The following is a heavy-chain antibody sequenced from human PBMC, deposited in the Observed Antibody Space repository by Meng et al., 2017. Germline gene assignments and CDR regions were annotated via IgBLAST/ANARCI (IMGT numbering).Heavy chain of an antibody. D-gene: IGHD2/OR15-2a*01. CDR2: INHSGST. J-gene: IGHJ4*02. Sequence: QVRLQQRGAGMLEPSETLSPTCAAYGGSLSGYVRSWRPQPPGKGLEWIGEINHSGSTNYNPSLKRRLTISVDTSKNQFSLKLSSVTAADTAVYYCARVGSFLRDYWGQGTLVTVSS. CDR1: GGSLSGYV. CDR3: ARVGSFLRDY. V-gene: IGHV4-34*01.